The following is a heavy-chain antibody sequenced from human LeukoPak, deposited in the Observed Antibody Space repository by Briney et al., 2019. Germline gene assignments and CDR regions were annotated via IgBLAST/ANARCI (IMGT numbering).Heavy chain of an antibody. Sequence: GGSLRLSCAASGFSFSCCGMHWVRQAPDKRLDWVAVLWANGRNNYYADSVEGRFTISRDSSKNTLYLQMTSLRADDTAIYYCARERAPFDGFDIWGRGTVVTVSS. V-gene: IGHV3-33*01. CDR1: GFSFSCCG. CDR2: LWANGRNN. CDR3: ARERAPFDGFDI. D-gene: IGHD4/OR15-4a*01. J-gene: IGHJ3*02.